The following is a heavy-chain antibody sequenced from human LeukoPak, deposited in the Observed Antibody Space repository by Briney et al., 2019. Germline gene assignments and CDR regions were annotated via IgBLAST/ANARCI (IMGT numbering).Heavy chain of an antibody. CDR3: ARSPLRSVAGTDY. Sequence: GGSLRLSCAASGFTFSGSWMHWVRQAPGKGLVWVSRINSDGSSTSYADSVKGRFTISRDNAKNTLYLQMNSLRAEDTAVYYCARSPLRSVAGTDYWGQGTLVTVSS. J-gene: IGHJ4*02. CDR2: INSDGSST. CDR1: GFTFSGSW. V-gene: IGHV3-74*01. D-gene: IGHD6-19*01.